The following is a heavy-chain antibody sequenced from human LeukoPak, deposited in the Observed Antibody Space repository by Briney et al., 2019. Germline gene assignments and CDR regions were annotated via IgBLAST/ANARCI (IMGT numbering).Heavy chain of an antibody. CDR2: IYPGDSDT. D-gene: IGHD3-22*01. V-gene: IGHV5-51*01. Sequence: GESLKISCKGSGYSFTSYWIGWVRQMPGKGLEWMGIIYPGDSDTRYSPSFQGQVTISADKSISTAYLQWSSLKASDTAMYYCARHRYSSGYPDDAFDIWGQGTMVTVSS. CDR1: GYSFTSYW. J-gene: IGHJ3*02. CDR3: ARHRYSSGYPDDAFDI.